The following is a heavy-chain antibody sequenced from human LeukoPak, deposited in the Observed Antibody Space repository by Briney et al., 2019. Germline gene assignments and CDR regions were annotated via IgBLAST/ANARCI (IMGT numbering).Heavy chain of an antibody. CDR3: AREYGSPYYYDSSGYYAPYFDI. V-gene: IGHV1-69*02. Sequence: ASVKVSCKASGGTFSSYTISWVRQAPGQGLEWVGRIIPILGIANYAQKFQGRVTITADKSTSTAYMELSSLRSEDTAVYYCAREYGSPYYYDSSGYYAPYFDIWGQGTMVTVSS. J-gene: IGHJ3*02. CDR2: IIPILGIA. CDR1: GGTFSSYT. D-gene: IGHD3-22*01.